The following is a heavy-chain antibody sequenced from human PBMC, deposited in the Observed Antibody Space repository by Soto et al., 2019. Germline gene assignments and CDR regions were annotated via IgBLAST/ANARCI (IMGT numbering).Heavy chain of an antibody. J-gene: IGHJ4*02. D-gene: IGHD3-10*01. CDR3: AGRSGSSDY. V-gene: IGHV1-46*01. CDR1: GYTFTHHY. CDR2: INPSGGRT. Sequence: ASVKVSCKASGYTFTHHYIHWVRQAPGQGLDWVGVINPSGGRTNYAQKFQGRVTMTGDTSTRTVYMELSSLRAEDTAVYYCAGRSGSSDYWGQGTLVTVSS.